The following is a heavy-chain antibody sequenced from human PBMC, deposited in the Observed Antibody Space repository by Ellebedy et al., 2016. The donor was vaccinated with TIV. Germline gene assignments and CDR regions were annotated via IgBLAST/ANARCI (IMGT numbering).Heavy chain of an antibody. CDR3: ATGAPGYDFNWLDP. V-gene: IGHV1-2*02. J-gene: IGHJ5*02. CDR2: ISPDTGGT. D-gene: IGHD3-3*01. CDR1: VYTFTGQY. Sequence: ASVKVSCKASVYTFTGQYIHWARQAPGQGLEWMGWISPDTGGTYYAQKFQGRVTMTRDTSISTIYMALTWMRYDDTAVYYCATGAPGYDFNWLDPWGQGTLVTVSS.